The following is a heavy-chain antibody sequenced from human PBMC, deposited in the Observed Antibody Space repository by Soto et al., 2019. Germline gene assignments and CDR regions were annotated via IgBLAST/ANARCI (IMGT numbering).Heavy chain of an antibody. CDR2: IIPIFGTA. D-gene: IGHD6-19*01. J-gene: IGHJ3*02. V-gene: IGHV1-69*06. CDR1: GGTFSSYA. Sequence: ASVNVSCKASGGTFSSYAISWLRQAPGQGLEWMGGIIPIFGTANYAQKFQGRVTITADKSTSTAYMELSSLRSEDTAVYYCAAVAAPPDAFDIWGQGTMVTVSS. CDR3: AAVAAPPDAFDI.